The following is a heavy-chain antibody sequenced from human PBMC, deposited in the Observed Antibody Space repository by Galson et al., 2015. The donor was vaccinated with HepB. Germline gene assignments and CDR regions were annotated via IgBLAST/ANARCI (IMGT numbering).Heavy chain of an antibody. CDR3: VRMGELSGYSSC. Sequence: SLRLSCAGSGFTFSGSAMHWVRQASGKGLEWVGRIGSASYNYATAYTASVKGRFTLSRDDSKNTAFMQMNSLRTEDTAVYYCVRMGELSGYSSCWGQGTLVTVSS. V-gene: IGHV3-73*01. CDR2: IGSASYNYAT. D-gene: IGHD3-22*01. J-gene: IGHJ4*02. CDR1: GFTFSGSA.